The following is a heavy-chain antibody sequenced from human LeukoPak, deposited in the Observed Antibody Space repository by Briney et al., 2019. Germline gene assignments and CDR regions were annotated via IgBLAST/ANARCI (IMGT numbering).Heavy chain of an antibody. D-gene: IGHD3-22*01. Sequence: GGTLTLSCSASGFTFSSYGMSWVRHAAGQGLEWVSAIGGNGGSTYYADSVTGRFTISRDNSNNTLYLQMNSLKAEDTAVYYCAKVVVGTVIVVASSNFYYYYMDVWGKGTTVTSSS. V-gene: IGHV3-23*01. CDR3: AKVVVGTVIVVASSNFYYYYMDV. J-gene: IGHJ6*03. CDR2: IGGNGGST. CDR1: GFTFSSYG.